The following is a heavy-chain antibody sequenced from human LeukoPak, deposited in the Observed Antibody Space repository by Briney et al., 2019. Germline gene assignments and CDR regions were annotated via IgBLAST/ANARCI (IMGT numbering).Heavy chain of an antibody. J-gene: IGHJ5*02. Sequence: ASVKVSCKASGYTFTSYGISWVRQAPGQGLEWMGWMNPKNGGTNYAQKFQGRVIMTRDTSINTAYMELSRLTSDDTAVYYCARCSVVVPAAINWFDPWGQGTLVTVSS. CDR1: GYTFTSYG. D-gene: IGHD2-2*01. CDR2: MNPKNGGT. CDR3: ARCSVVVPAAINWFDP. V-gene: IGHV1-2*02.